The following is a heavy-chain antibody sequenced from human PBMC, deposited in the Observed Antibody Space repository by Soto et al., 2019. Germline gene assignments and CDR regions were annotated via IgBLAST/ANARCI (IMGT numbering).Heavy chain of an antibody. J-gene: IGHJ4*02. Sequence: ASVKVSCKASGGTFSSCAISWVRQAPGQGLEWMGGIIPIFGTANYAQKFQGRVTITADESTSTAYMELSSLRSEDTAVYYCAREGGADGTYSSSTLDYWGQGTLVTVSS. D-gene: IGHD6-6*01. CDR3: AREGGADGTYSSSTLDY. V-gene: IGHV1-69*13. CDR1: GGTFSSCA. CDR2: IIPIFGTA.